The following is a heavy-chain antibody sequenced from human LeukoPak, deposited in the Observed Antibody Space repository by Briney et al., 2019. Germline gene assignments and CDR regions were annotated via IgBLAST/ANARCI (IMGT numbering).Heavy chain of an antibody. CDR2: ISTYNGNT. CDR3: ARGPAWYCSSTSCYGPEYFQH. CDR1: GYTFSTYG. D-gene: IGHD2-2*01. Sequence: ASVKVSCKPSGYTFSTYGISWVRQAPGQGLEWMGWISTYNGNTYYALKLQGRVTMTRDMSISTAYMELSRLRSDDTAVYYCARGPAWYCSSTSCYGPEYFQHWGQGTLVTVSS. V-gene: IGHV1-18*01. J-gene: IGHJ1*01.